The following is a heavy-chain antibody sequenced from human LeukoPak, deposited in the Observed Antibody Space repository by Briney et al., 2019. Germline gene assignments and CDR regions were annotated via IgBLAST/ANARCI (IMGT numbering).Heavy chain of an antibody. Sequence: SETLSLTCTVSGGSISSYYWSWIRHPPGKGLEWIGYIYYSGSTNYNPSLKSRVTISVDTSKNQFSLKLSSVTAADTAVYYCARYNGGGSGDYYYYGMDVWGQGTTVTVSS. D-gene: IGHD2-15*01. CDR2: IYYSGST. J-gene: IGHJ6*02. CDR3: ARYNGGGSGDYYYYGMDV. CDR1: GGSISSYY. V-gene: IGHV4-59*01.